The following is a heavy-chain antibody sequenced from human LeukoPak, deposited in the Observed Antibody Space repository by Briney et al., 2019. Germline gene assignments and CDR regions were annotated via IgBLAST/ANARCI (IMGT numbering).Heavy chain of an antibody. V-gene: IGHV1-18*01. J-gene: IGHJ5*02. CDR3: AREDFRDYYDSSGYYVWFDP. CDR1: GYTFTSYG. D-gene: IGHD3-22*01. CDR2: TSAYNGNT. Sequence: GASVKVSCKASGYTFTSYGISWVRQAPGQGLEWMGWTSAYNGNTNYAQKLQGRVTMNTATSTSTAYMELRSLRSDDTAVYYCAREDFRDYYDSSGYYVWFDPWGQGTLVTVSS.